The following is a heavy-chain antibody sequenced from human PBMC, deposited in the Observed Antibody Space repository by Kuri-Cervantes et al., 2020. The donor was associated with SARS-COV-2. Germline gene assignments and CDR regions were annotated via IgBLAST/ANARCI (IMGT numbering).Heavy chain of an antibody. D-gene: IGHD3-22*01. CDR3: ARVGGNYYDSYLFDP. J-gene: IGHJ5*02. CDR1: GGSFSGYY. CDR2: INHSGST. V-gene: IGHV4-34*01. Sequence: GSLRLSCAVYGGSFSGYYWSWIRQPPGKGLEWIGEINHSGSTNYNPSLKSRVTISVDTSKNQFSLKLSSVTAADTAVYYCARVGGNYYDSYLFDPWGQGTLVTVSS.